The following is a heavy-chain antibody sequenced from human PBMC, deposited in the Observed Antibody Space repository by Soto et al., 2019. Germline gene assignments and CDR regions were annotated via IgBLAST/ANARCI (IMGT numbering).Heavy chain of an antibody. CDR2: ISWNSGSI. D-gene: IGHD2-2*01. V-gene: IGHV3-9*01. CDR1: GFTLDDYG. Sequence: PGGSLRLSCAASGFTLDDYGMHWVRQVPGKGLEWVSSISWNSGSIGYAESVEGRFTISRDNAKNSLYLQLNSLRAEDTALFYCAKDIFDCSSDSCPPYGMDVWGQGTTVTVSS. CDR3: AKDIFDCSSDSCPPYGMDV. J-gene: IGHJ6*02.